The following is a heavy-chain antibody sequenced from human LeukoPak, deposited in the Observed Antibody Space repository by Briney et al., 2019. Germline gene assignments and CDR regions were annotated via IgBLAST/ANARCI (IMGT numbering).Heavy chain of an antibody. CDR2: IKEDGRGK. V-gene: IGHV3-7*01. CDR3: ARHIPRGNNYFDC. CDR1: GFTFSDHW. J-gene: IGHJ4*02. Sequence: GGSLRLSCAASGFTFSDHWMTWVRQAPGKRLEWVANIKEDGRGKYYADSVKGRFTVSRDNAKNSLSLQMNSLGAEDTAVYYCARHIPRGNNYFDCWGQGTLVTVSS. D-gene: IGHD1/OR15-1a*01.